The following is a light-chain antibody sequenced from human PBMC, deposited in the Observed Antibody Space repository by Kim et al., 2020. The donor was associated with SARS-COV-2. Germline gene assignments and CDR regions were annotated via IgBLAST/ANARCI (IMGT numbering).Light chain of an antibody. Sequence: SYELTQPPSVSVAPGKTARITCGGNNIGSKSVHWYQQKPGQAPVLVIYYDSDRPSGIPERFSGSNSGNTATLTISRVEAGDEADYYCQVWDSSSDHPFGG. CDR2: YDS. J-gene: IGLJ2*01. V-gene: IGLV3-21*04. CDR3: QVWDSSSDHP. CDR1: NIGSKS.